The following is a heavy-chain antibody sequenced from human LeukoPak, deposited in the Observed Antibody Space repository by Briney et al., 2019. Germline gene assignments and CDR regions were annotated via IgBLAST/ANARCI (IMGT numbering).Heavy chain of an antibody. D-gene: IGHD5-12*01. CDR3: AKDQDTVATAPFDY. J-gene: IGHJ4*02. V-gene: IGHV3-23*01. CDR2: INSAGST. Sequence: PGGSLRLSCAASGFTFSSYSMNWVRQAPGKGLEWVSAINSAGSTYYGDSVRGRFTISRDNSKNVLHLQMNSLRAEDTALYYCAKDQDTVATAPFDYWGLGTLVTVSS. CDR1: GFTFSSYS.